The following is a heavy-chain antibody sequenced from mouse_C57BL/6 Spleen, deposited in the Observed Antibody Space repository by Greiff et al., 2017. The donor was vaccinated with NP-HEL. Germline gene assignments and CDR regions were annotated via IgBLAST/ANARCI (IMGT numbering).Heavy chain of an antibody. D-gene: IGHD2-5*01. CDR1: GFSLTSYG. CDR3: ARGGYYSNRGLYAMDY. V-gene: IGHV2-2*01. CDR2: IWSGGST. J-gene: IGHJ4*01. Sequence: QVQLQQSGPGLVQPSQSLSITCTVSGFSLTSYGVHWVRQSPGKGLEWLGVIWSGGSTDYNAAFISRLSISKDNSKSQVFFKMNSLQADDTAIYYCARGGYYSNRGLYAMDYWGQGTSVTVSS.